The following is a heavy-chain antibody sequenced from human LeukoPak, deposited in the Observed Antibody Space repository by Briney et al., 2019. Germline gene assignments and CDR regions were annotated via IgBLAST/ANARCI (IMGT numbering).Heavy chain of an antibody. Sequence: SETLSLTCTVSGGSISSYYWSWIRQPPGKGLEWIGYIYTSGSTNYNPSLKSRVTISVDTSKNQFSLKLSSVTAADTAVYYCARNPSRGPYYFDYWGQGTLVTVSS. CDR2: IYTSGST. V-gene: IGHV4-4*08. J-gene: IGHJ4*02. CDR1: GGSISSYY. CDR3: ARNPSRGPYYFDY. D-gene: IGHD5-24*01.